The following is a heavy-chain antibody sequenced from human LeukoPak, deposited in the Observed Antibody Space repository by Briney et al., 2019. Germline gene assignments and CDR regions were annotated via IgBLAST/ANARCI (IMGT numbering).Heavy chain of an antibody. D-gene: IGHD4-23*01. CDR1: GFTFSSYW. V-gene: IGHV3-7*01. CDR3: ARASGGYFDY. CDR2: IKEDGSEK. J-gene: IGHJ4*02. Sequence: GGSLRLFCAASGFTFSSYWMSWVRQAPGMGLELVANIKEDGSEKYYVDSVKGRFTIPRDNARNSLYLQLNSLRAGDTAVYYCARASGGYFDYWGQGTLVTVSS.